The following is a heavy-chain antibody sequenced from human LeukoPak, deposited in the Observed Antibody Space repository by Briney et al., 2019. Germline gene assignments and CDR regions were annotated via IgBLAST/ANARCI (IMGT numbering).Heavy chain of an antibody. CDR2: IYYSGST. CDR3: AGAPYYYDSSGYYVY. D-gene: IGHD3-22*01. CDR1: GGSISSYY. Sequence: SETLSLTCTVSGGSISSYYWSWIRQPPGKGLEWIGYIYYSGSTNYNPSLKSRVTISVDTSKNQLSPKLSSVTAADTAVYYCAGAPYYYDSSGYYVYWGQGTLDTVSS. J-gene: IGHJ4*02. V-gene: IGHV4-59*01.